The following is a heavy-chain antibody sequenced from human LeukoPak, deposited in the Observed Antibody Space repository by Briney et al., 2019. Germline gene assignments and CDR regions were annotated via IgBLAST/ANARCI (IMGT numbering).Heavy chain of an antibody. Sequence: PSETLSLTCTVSGGSISSSSYYWGWIRQPPGKGLEWIASIYHTGSTFYSPSLKSRVSISVDTSKNQFSLKLSSVTAADTAVYYCARGYSSGWYGDAFDIWGQGTMVTVSS. CDR1: GGSISSSSYY. V-gene: IGHV4-39*07. J-gene: IGHJ3*02. CDR2: IYHTGST. D-gene: IGHD6-19*01. CDR3: ARGYSSGWYGDAFDI.